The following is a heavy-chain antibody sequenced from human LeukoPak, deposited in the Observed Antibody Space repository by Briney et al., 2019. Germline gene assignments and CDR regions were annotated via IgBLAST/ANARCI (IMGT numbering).Heavy chain of an antibody. D-gene: IGHD2-2*01. CDR3: ARVPVVPAAGGYYYYYYYMDV. CDR2: IYTSGST. J-gene: IGHJ6*03. Sequence: SETLSLTCTVSGGYISSYYWSWIRQPAGKGLEWIGRIYTSGSTNYNPSPKSRVTMSVDPSKNQFSLKLSSVTAADTAVYYCARVPVVPAAGGYYYYYYYMDVWGKGTTVTVSS. V-gene: IGHV4-4*07. CDR1: GGYISSYY.